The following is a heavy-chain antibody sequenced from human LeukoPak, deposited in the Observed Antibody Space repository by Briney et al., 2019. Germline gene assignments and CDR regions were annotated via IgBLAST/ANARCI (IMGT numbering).Heavy chain of an antibody. CDR2: INPNSGGT. CDR3: ARVGVRGVIIADFDY. D-gene: IGHD3-10*01. V-gene: IGHV1-2*02. CDR1: GYTFTDYY. Sequence: ASVKVSCKASGYTFTDYYMHWVRQAPGQGLEWMGWINPNSGGTNYTQQFQGRVTMTRDTSINTAYMELSSVTSDDTAVYYCARVGVRGVIIADFDYWGQGTLVTVSS. J-gene: IGHJ4*02.